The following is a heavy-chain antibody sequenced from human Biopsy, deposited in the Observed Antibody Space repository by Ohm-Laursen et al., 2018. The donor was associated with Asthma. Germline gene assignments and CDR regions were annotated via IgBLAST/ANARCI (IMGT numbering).Heavy chain of an antibody. CDR1: GGTFNTYV. V-gene: IGHV1-69*06. J-gene: IGHJ4*02. CDR2: INSVFGTT. D-gene: IGHD2-2*01. CDR3: ARKAGSCISRTCYSLDF. Sequence: SVKVSCKSLGGTFNTYVIGWVRQAPGQGLEWMGGINSVFGTTTYPQKFQDRVTITADNSTSTVYMELSSLRSEDTAAYYCARKAGSCISRTCYSLDFWGQGTLVTVSS.